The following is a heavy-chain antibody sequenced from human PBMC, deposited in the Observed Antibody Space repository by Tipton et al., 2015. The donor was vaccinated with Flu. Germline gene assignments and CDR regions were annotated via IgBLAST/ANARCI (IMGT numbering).Heavy chain of an antibody. Sequence: QLVQSGAEVKKPGESLKISCKGSGYSFTSYWIGWVRQMPGKGLEWMGIIYPGDSDTRYSPSFQGQVTISADKSISTAYLQWSSLKASDTAMYYCARRGLRFLEWLLSRDYGMDVWGQGTTVTVSS. V-gene: IGHV5-51*01. CDR3: ARRGLRFLEWLLSRDYGMDV. CDR1: GYSFTSYW. D-gene: IGHD3-3*01. CDR2: IYPGDSDT. J-gene: IGHJ6*02.